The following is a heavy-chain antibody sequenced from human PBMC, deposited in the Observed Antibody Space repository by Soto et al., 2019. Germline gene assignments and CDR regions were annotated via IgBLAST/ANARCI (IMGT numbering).Heavy chain of an antibody. J-gene: IGHJ4*02. CDR1: GGSISSYY. Sequence: SETLSLTCTVSGGSISSYYWSWIRQPPGKGLEWIGYIYHSGSTYYNPSLKSRVTISVDRSKNQFSLKLSSVTAADTAVYYCARANGREQPFDYWAQGTLVTVSS. CDR3: ARANGREQPFDY. V-gene: IGHV4-59*12. CDR2: IYHSGST. D-gene: IGHD1-26*01.